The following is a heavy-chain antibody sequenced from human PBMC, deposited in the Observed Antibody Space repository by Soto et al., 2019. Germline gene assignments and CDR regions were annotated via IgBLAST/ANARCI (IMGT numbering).Heavy chain of an antibody. Sequence: GGSLRLSCVAAGCSRSDYAVNWVRQAPGKGLEWVSFISSDSRTIYYADSVEGRFTVSRDNARNSVSLQMDSLRDEDAAVYYCARIKLVEWFFIHVAVSDMDVWGQGTPVTVSS. V-gene: IGHV3-48*02. D-gene: IGHD3-3*01. CDR2: ISSDSRTI. CDR3: ARIKLVEWFFIHVAVSDMDV. J-gene: IGHJ6*02. CDR1: GCSRSDYA.